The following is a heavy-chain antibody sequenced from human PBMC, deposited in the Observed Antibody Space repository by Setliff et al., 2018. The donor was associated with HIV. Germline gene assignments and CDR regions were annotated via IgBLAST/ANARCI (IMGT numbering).Heavy chain of an antibody. Sequence: ASVKVSCKASGYTFTSYYLHWVRQAPGQGLEWMGLINPSGGSASYAQKFQGRVTMSRDTSTSTVYMELSSLRSEDTAVYYCARDYFDSSAYHYGFGAFDIWGQGTMVTVSS. V-gene: IGHV1-46*01. CDR1: GYTFTSYY. CDR2: INPSGGSA. D-gene: IGHD3-22*01. J-gene: IGHJ3*02. CDR3: ARDYFDSSAYHYGFGAFDI.